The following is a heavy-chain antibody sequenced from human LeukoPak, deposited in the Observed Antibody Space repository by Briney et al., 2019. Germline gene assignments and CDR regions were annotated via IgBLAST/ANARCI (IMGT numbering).Heavy chain of an antibody. CDR2: ISSSSSYI. V-gene: IGHV3-21*01. Sequence: GGSLRLSCAASGFTFSSYSMNCVRQAPGKGLEWVSSISSSSSYIYYADSVKGRFTISRDNAKNSLYLQMNSLRAEDTAVYYCARGDFNSGSYYYYGMDGWGQGTTVTVSS. J-gene: IGHJ6*02. CDR1: GFTFSSYS. D-gene: IGHD1-26*01. CDR3: ARGDFNSGSYYYYGMDG.